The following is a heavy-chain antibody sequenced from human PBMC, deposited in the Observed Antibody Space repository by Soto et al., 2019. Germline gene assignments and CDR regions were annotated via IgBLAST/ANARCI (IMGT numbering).Heavy chain of an antibody. Sequence: ASVKVSCKASGYTFTSYAMHWVRQAPGQRLEWMGWINAGSGNTKYSQKFQGRVTITRDTSASTAYMELSSLRSEDTAVYYCARGSVVAAHNWLDPWGQGTLVTVYS. D-gene: IGHD2-15*01. V-gene: IGHV1-3*01. CDR2: INAGSGNT. CDR1: GYTFTSYA. J-gene: IGHJ5*02. CDR3: ARGSVVAAHNWLDP.